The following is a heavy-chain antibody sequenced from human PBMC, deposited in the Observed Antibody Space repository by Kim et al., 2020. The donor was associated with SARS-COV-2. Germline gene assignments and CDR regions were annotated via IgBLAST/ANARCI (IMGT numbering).Heavy chain of an antibody. Sequence: DGGTVDYAGPVKGRFTMSRDDSKDTLYLQMNNLNTEDTAMYYCATARTYWGHGTLVTVSS. CDR3: ATARTY. CDR2: DGGTV. J-gene: IGHJ4*01. V-gene: IGHV3-15*01.